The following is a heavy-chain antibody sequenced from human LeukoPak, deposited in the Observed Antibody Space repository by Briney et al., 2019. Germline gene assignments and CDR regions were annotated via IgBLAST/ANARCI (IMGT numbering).Heavy chain of an antibody. CDR3: AREAGTVTTPTVHYGMDV. J-gene: IGHJ6*02. CDR2: INPSGGST. CDR1: GYSFTSYA. V-gene: IGHV1-46*01. Sequence: GASVKVSCKASGYSFTSYAMNWVRQAPGQGLEWMGIINPSGGSTSYAQKFQGRVTMTRDTSTSTVYMELSSLRSEDTAVYYCAREAGTVTTPTVHYGMDVWGQGTTVTVSS. D-gene: IGHD4-11*01.